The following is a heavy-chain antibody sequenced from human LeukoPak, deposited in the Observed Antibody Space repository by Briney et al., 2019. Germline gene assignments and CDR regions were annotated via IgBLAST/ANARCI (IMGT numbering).Heavy chain of an antibody. V-gene: IGHV3-11*01. CDR3: AGMYYDFINWFDP. CDR2: ISSSGSTI. Sequence: GGSLRLSCAASGFTFSDYYMSWIRQAPGKGLEWVSYISSSGSTIYYADSVKGRFTISRDNAKNSLYLQMNSLRAEDTAVYYCAGMYYDFINWFDPWGQGTLVTVSS. D-gene: IGHD3-3*01. J-gene: IGHJ5*02. CDR1: GFTFSDYY.